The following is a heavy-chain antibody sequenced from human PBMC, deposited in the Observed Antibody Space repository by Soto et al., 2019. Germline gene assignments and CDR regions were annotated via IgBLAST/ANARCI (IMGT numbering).Heavy chain of an antibody. CDR2: IYSSGAT. CDR3: AVHRATPGAALSNWFGP. CDR1: GASVTSGSYF. Sequence: SETLSLTCSVSGASVTSGSYFWTWIRQLPGKGLQWIGYIYSSGATHYNPSLQNRLSMSLDTSGNHFSLRLTSVTVADTSVYYCAVHRATPGAALSNWFGPWGQGSLVTVSS. D-gene: IGHD1-26*01. V-gene: IGHV4-31*02. J-gene: IGHJ5*02.